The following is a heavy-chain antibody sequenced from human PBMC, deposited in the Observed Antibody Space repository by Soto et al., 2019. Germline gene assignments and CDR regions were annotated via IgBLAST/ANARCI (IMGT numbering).Heavy chain of an antibody. CDR2: IYHTEST. D-gene: IGHD4-17*01. V-gene: IGHV4-4*02. CDR3: ARYDFGTFDY. CDR1: GDSISSSFW. J-gene: IGHJ4*02. Sequence: SETLSLTCAVSGDSISSSFWWSWVRQPPGKGLEWIGEIYHTESTVYNPSLKSRVAISVDKSKNQFSLNLDSVTAADTAAYYCARYDFGTFDYWGRGILVTVSS.